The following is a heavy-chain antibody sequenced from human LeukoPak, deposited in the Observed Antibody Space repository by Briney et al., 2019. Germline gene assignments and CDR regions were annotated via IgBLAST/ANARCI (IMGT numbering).Heavy chain of an antibody. Sequence: PGGSLRLSCAASGFTFSSYAMSWVRQAPGKGLEWFSAISGSGGSTYYADPGKGRFTISRDNSKNTLYLQMNSLRAEDTAVYYCATSLAVVAATSYFDYWGQGTLVTVSS. CDR2: ISGSGGST. V-gene: IGHV3-23*01. CDR1: GFTFSSYA. D-gene: IGHD2-15*01. J-gene: IGHJ4*02. CDR3: ATSLAVVAATSYFDY.